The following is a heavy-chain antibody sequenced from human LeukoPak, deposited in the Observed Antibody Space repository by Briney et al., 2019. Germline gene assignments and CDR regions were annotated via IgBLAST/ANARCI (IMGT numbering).Heavy chain of an antibody. D-gene: IGHD6-19*01. CDR2: INHSGST. Sequence: SETLSLTCAVYGGSFSGYYWSWIRQPPGKGLEWIGEINHSGSTNYNPSLKSRVTISVDKSKNQFSLKLSSVTAADTAVYYCARDNAGGWYFDYWGQGTLVTVSS. CDR1: GGSFSGYY. V-gene: IGHV4-34*01. J-gene: IGHJ4*02. CDR3: ARDNAGGWYFDY.